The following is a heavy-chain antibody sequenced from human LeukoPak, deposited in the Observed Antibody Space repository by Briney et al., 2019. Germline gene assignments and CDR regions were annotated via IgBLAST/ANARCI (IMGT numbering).Heavy chain of an antibody. D-gene: IGHD1-14*01. J-gene: IGHJ4*02. Sequence: SETLSLTCAVSGGSISSGGYSWSWIRQPPGKGLEWIGYIYHNGNTYYSPSLKSRVTISVDRSKNQFSLKLSSVTAADTAVYYCASRKNNGPDYWGQGTLVTVSS. CDR2: IYHNGNT. CDR3: ASRKNNGPDY. CDR1: GGSISSGGYS. V-gene: IGHV4-30-2*01.